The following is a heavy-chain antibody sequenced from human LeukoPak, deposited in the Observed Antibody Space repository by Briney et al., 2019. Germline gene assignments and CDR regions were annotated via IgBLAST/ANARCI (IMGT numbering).Heavy chain of an antibody. Sequence: GGSLRLSCAASGFTSSSYSMNWVRQAPGKGLEWVSSISSSSSYIYYADSVKGRFTISRDNAKNSLYLQMNSLRAEDTAVYYCARDRYYDSSGYYYHWGQGTLVTVSP. D-gene: IGHD3-22*01. CDR3: ARDRYYDSSGYYYH. V-gene: IGHV3-21*01. CDR2: ISSSSSYI. CDR1: GFTSSSYS. J-gene: IGHJ5*02.